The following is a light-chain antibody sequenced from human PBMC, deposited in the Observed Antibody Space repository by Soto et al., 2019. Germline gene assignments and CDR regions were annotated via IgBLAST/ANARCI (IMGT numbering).Light chain of an antibody. J-gene: IGKJ1*01. CDR3: QEYNSWPGT. V-gene: IGKV3-15*01. CDR1: QNVLSD. Sequence: EILLTQSPATLSVSPGETATLSCRASQNVLSDLAWYQQKPGQAPRLLVYGATTRATDAPAKFRGSGSGTEFSLTISSLQSEDYAIYYCQEYNSWPGTFGQGTKVEIK. CDR2: GAT.